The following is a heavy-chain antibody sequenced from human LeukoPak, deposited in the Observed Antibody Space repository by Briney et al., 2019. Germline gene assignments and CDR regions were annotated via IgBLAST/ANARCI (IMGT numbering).Heavy chain of an antibody. Sequence: PGGSLRLSCAASGFSVSDYSISWLRQSPGKGPEWISYVMSGRGSTNYADSVKGRFTISRDNAKNSVALQLDGLRADDTAVYFCTRERRGSYYAFESWGQGTLVTVSS. V-gene: IGHV3-11*05. D-gene: IGHD3-16*01. CDR2: VMSGRGST. CDR1: GFSVSDYS. CDR3: TRERRGSYYAFES. J-gene: IGHJ4*02.